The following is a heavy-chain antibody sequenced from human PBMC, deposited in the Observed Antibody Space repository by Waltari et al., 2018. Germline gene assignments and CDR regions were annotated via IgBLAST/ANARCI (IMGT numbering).Heavy chain of an antibody. Sequence: GGGVGESRQKGRGWIGQGQYSGGSSYNPSFASRVTVSIDTSNNQLTLKLTSATAADTAMYYCARDRGRGIYLDTWGPGMQVTVSP. D-gene: IGHD2-15*01. CDR2: GQYSGGS. V-gene: IGHV4-4*02. J-gene: IGHJ5*02. CDR3: ARDRGRGIYLDT.